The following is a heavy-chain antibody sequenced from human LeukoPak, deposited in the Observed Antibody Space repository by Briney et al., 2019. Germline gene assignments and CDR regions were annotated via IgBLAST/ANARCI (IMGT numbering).Heavy chain of an antibody. V-gene: IGHV1-2*06. J-gene: IGHJ4*02. CDR3: ARALAAAAGPRD. Sequence: ASVKVSCKASGYTFTGYYMLWVRQAPGKARVWMGRINPNRGGTNYAQKVQGRVTMTRDTSISTAYMELSRLRSDDTAVYYCARALAAAAGPRDWGQGTLVTVSS. CDR1: GYTFTGYY. D-gene: IGHD6-13*01. CDR2: INPNRGGT.